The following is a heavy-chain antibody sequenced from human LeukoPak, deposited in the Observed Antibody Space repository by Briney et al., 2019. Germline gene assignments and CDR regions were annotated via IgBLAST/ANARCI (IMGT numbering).Heavy chain of an antibody. Sequence: PGGSLRLSCAASGFTFSSYAIQWVRQAPRKGLERMGVISHDGYHEHYADSVVGRRTISRDNSKNTLYLQMNSPRAAATTVVYFSRGNRCISTSWSVYWGQGPLVTVS. J-gene: IGHJ4*02. CDR2: ISHDGYHE. CDR1: GFTFSSYA. D-gene: IGHD2-2*01. CDR3: SRGNRCISTSWSVY. V-gene: IGHV3-30*14.